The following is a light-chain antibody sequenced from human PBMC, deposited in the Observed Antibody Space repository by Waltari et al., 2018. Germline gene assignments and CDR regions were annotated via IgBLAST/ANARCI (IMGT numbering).Light chain of an antibody. CDR2: WAS. CDR3: QQYYSSPRT. J-gene: IGKJ1*01. V-gene: IGKV4-1*01. CDR1: HIFLYSLNNKNY. Sequence: DIVMTQSPDSLAVSMGARATINCKSSHIFLYSLNNKNYLAWFQQKPGQPPRLLIYWASTRESGVPDRFSGSGSGTDFTLTVSSLQAEDVAVYYCQQYYSSPRTFGQGTKVEIK.